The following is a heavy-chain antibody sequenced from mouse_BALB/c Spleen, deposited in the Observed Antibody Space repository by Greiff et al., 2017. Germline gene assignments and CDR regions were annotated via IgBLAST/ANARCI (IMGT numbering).Heavy chain of an antibody. Sequence: EVQGVESGGGLVKPGGSLKLSCAASGFTFSSYAMSWVRQTPEKRLEWVASISSGGSTYYPDSVKGRFTISRDNARNILYLQMSSLRSEDTAMYYCARAAPYDAMDYWGQGTSVTVSS. CDR1: GFTFSSYA. D-gene: IGHD1-2*01. CDR2: ISSGGST. CDR3: ARAAPYDAMDY. J-gene: IGHJ4*01. V-gene: IGHV5-6-5*01.